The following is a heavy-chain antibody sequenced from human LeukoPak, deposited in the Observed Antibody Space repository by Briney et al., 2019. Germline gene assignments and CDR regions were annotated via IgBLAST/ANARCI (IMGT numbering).Heavy chain of an antibody. CDR2: INPSGGST. J-gene: IGHJ4*02. CDR3: ARTLTGVWYYFDY. Sequence: ASVKVSCKASGYTFTSNYIHWVRQAPGQGLEWMGIINPSGGSTSYAQKFQGRVTMTRDTSTSTVYMELSSLRPEDTAVYYCARTLTGVWYYFDYWGQGTLVTVSS. D-gene: IGHD7-27*01. V-gene: IGHV1-46*01. CDR1: GYTFTSNY.